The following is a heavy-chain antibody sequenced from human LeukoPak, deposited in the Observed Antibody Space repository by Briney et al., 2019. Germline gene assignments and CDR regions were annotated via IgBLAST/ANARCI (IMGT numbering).Heavy chain of an antibody. CDR2: MNPNSGNT. CDR1: GYTFTSYD. CDR3: ARAGVRGVISYYYYYYMDV. Sequence: ASVKVSCKASGYTFTSYDINWVRQATGQGLEWMGWMNPNSGNTGYAQKFQGRVTITRNTSISTAYMELSSLRSEDTAVYYCARAGVRGVISYYYYYYMDVWGKGTTVTVSS. J-gene: IGHJ6*03. V-gene: IGHV1-8*03. D-gene: IGHD3-10*01.